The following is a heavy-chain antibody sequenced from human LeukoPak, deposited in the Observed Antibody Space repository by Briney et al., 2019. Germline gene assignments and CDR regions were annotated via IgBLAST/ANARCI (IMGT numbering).Heavy chain of an antibody. CDR1: GFTFSSYG. CDR3: AKDGAIVGASRRYNWFDP. CDR2: ISYDGSNK. Sequence: PGGSLRLSCAASGFTFSSYGMHWVRQAPGKGLEWVAVISYDGSNKYYADSVKGRFTISRDNSKNTLYLQMNSLRAEDTAVYYCAKDGAIVGASRRYNWFDPWGQGTLVTVSS. J-gene: IGHJ5*02. V-gene: IGHV3-30*18. D-gene: IGHD1-26*01.